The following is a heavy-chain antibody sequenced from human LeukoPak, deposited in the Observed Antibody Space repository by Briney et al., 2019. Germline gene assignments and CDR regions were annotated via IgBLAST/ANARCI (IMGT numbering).Heavy chain of an antibody. J-gene: IGHJ5*02. CDR3: ARDLRLKQANWFDP. V-gene: IGHV3-48*01. D-gene: IGHD3-3*01. Sequence: GGSLRLSCAASGFSFSSYRMNWVRQAPGKGLEWVSYISSSSSTIYYADSVKGRFTISRDNAKNSLYLQMNSLRAEDTAVYYCARDLRLKQANWFDPWGQGTLVTVSS. CDR1: GFSFSSYR. CDR2: ISSSSSTI.